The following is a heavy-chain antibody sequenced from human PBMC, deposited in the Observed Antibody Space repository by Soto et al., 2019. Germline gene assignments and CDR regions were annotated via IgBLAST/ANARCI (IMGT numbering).Heavy chain of an antibody. CDR3: ARDNVRYCSSTSCYTGAFYYYYGMDV. Sequence: EVQLVESGGGLVQPGGSLRLSCAASGFTFSSYWMSWVRQAPGKGLEWVANIKQDGSEKYYVDSVKGRFTISRDNAKNSLYLQMNSLRAEDTAVYYCARDNVRYCSSTSCYTGAFYYYYGMDVW. J-gene: IGHJ6*01. D-gene: IGHD2-2*02. CDR2: IKQDGSEK. V-gene: IGHV3-7*03. CDR1: GFTFSSYW.